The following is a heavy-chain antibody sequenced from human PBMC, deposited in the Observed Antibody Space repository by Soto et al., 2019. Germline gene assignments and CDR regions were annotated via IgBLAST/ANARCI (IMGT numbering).Heavy chain of an antibody. CDR2: ITWDGGCT. V-gene: IGHV3-43D*04. Sequence: GGSLRLSCTASGFPFYDYAMHWVRQAPGKGLEWVSLITWDGGCTYYADSVKGRFTISRDNSKNSLYLQMNSLTAEDTALYYCAKGIYCSGGTCYSGFDYWGQGTLVTVSS. D-gene: IGHD2-15*01. CDR1: GFPFYDYA. CDR3: AKGIYCSGGTCYSGFDY. J-gene: IGHJ4*02.